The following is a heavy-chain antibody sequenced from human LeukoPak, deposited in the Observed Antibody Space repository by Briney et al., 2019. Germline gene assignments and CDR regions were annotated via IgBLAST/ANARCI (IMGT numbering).Heavy chain of an antibody. CDR1: GYTFTSYG. J-gene: IGHJ4*02. D-gene: IGHD4-23*01. CDR2: ISAYNGNT. Sequence: GASVKVSCKASGYTFTSYGISWVRQAPGQGLEWMGWISAYNGNTNHAQKLQGRVTMTTDTSTSTAYMELRSLRSDDTAVYYCAREESYGGHSLGVSDYWGQGTLVTVSS. V-gene: IGHV1-18*01. CDR3: AREESYGGHSLGVSDY.